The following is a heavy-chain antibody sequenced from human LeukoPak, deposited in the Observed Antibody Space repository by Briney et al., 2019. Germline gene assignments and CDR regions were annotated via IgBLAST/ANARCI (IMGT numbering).Heavy chain of an antibody. J-gene: IGHJ6*02. V-gene: IGHV5-51*01. CDR3: ARLPGGGNYGDYAYYGMDV. D-gene: IGHD4-17*01. CDR2: IYPGDSDT. CDR1: GYSFTSYW. Sequence: GESLKISCKGSGYSFTSYWIGWVRQVPGKGLEWMGIIYPGDSDTRYSPSFQGQVTISADKSISTAYLQWSSLKASDTAMYYCARLPGGGNYGDYAYYGMDVWGQGTTVTVSS.